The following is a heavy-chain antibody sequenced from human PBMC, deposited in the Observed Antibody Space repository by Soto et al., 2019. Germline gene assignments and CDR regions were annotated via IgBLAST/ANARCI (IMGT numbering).Heavy chain of an antibody. J-gene: IGHJ6*02. V-gene: IGHV3-23*01. CDR1: GFTFGSYA. CDR2: ISITGGST. CDR3: TKETAMESRPGHGMDV. D-gene: IGHD6-6*01. Sequence: GGSLRLSCAASGFTFGSYAMNCVRQVPWKGLEWIAVISITGGSTHHADSVKRRFSISRHNSKNTLFLQMNSLRVEEKAVYHCTKETAMESRPGHGMDVWCQATTVTVS.